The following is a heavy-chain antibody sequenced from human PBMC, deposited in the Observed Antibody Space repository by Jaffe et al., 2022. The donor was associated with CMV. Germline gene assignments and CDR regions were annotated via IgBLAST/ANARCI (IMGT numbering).Heavy chain of an antibody. CDR2: ISSMSSYT. J-gene: IGHJ6*03. D-gene: IGHD6-19*01. V-gene: IGHV3-11*06. Sequence: QEQLVESGGGLVKPGGSLRLSCVASGFTFSDYYMNWFRQAPGKGPEWVSMISSMSSYTNFADSVQGRFTISRDNAKNSLYLQMDDLRAEDTAVYYCARDLAGPYYNFYMDVWGKGTTVIVSS. CDR3: ARDLAGPYYNFYMDV. CDR1: GFTFSDYY.